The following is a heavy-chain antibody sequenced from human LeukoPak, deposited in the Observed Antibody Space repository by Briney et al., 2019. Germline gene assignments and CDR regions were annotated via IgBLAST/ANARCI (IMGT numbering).Heavy chain of an antibody. V-gene: IGHV4-4*07. CDR1: GGSISSYY. Sequence: SETLSLTCNVSGGSISSYYWSWIRQPAGTALEWIGRIYTSGTITHNPSLKSRVTMSVDTSKNQFSLKLSSATAADTAVYYCARDSGTTGEVKFDPWGQGTLVTVSS. J-gene: IGHJ5*02. CDR3: ARDSGTTGEVKFDP. CDR2: IYTSGTI. D-gene: IGHD3-10*01.